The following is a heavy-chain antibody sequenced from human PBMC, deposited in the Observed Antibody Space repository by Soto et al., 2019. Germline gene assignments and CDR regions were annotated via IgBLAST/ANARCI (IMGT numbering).Heavy chain of an antibody. CDR1: GGDLTNSG. J-gene: IGHJ5*02. D-gene: IGHD1-7*01. CDR2: IFLLLAMV. Sequence: QVHLVQSGAEMKKPGSSVKVSCKVSGGDLTNSGISWVRQAPGQGLEWMGGIFLLLAMVDYSQKLQGRVTITADESTNTAYMDLGSLKSADTAVDYCAKEEGTCFKPWGQGTLVIVSS. CDR3: AKEEGTCFKP. V-gene: IGHV1-69*04.